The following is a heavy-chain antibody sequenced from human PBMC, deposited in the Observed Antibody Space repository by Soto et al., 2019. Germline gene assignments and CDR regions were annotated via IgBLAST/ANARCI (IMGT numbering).Heavy chain of an antibody. CDR2: ITGSGGAT. D-gene: IGHD7-27*01. V-gene: IGHV3-23*01. J-gene: IGHJ5*01. CDR3: ATTGGRDFDS. CDR1: GFTFSRYA. Sequence: EVQLLESGGGLVQPEGSLRLSCAASGFTFSRYAMTWVRQAPGTGLEWVSSITGSGGATYYADSVKGRFTISRDNSKNTLFLQMISPRAEDTAVYYCATTGGRDFDSWGQGVLVTVSS.